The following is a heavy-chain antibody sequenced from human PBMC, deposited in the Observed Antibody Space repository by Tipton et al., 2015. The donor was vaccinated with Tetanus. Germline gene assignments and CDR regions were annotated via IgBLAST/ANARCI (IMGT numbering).Heavy chain of an antibody. Sequence: LRLSCTVSDDSMSSGTSYWGWVRQPPGKALEWLGTVYYDGSPYYNSSLKSRLTISVDTSKRQFFLRLTSVTAADTAVYYCARAYSGYDLVYWGQGTLVTVSS. CDR3: ARAYSGYDLVY. CDR1: DDSMSSGTSY. J-gene: IGHJ4*02. D-gene: IGHD5-12*01. V-gene: IGHV4-39*01. CDR2: VYYDGSP.